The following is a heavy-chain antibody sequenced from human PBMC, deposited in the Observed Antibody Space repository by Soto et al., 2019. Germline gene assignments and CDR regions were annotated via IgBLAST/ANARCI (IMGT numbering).Heavy chain of an antibody. J-gene: IGHJ4*02. CDR2: IYYSGST. CDR3: ARHNYGSGSTYFDY. CDR1: GGSISSYY. Sequence: QVQLQESGPGLVKPSETLSLTCTVSGGSISSYYWSWIRQPPGKGLEWIGYIYYSGSTNYNPSLKSRVTIYVTTPXNQFSLKLNSMTAADTAVYYCARHNYGSGSTYFDYWGQGTLVTVSS. V-gene: IGHV4-59*08. D-gene: IGHD3-10*01.